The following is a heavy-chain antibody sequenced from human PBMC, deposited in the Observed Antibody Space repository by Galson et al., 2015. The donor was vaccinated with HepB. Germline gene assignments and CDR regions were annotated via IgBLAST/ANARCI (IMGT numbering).Heavy chain of an antibody. CDR3: ARGDSSGWYSLRFDY. CDR1: GGTFSSYA. Sequence: SVKVSCKASGGTFSSYAISWVRQAPGQGLEWMGGIIPIFGTANYAQKFQGRVTITADKSTSTAYMELSSLRSEDTAVYYCARGDSSGWYSLRFDYWGQGTLVTVSS. V-gene: IGHV1-69*06. CDR2: IIPIFGTA. J-gene: IGHJ4*02. D-gene: IGHD6-13*01.